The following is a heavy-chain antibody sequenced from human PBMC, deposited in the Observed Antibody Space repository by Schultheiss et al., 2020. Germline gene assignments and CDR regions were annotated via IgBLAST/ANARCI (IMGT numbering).Heavy chain of an antibody. J-gene: IGHJ5*02. CDR3: AKDSDVGYCTSGCRFRWFDP. D-gene: IGHD2-8*01. CDR1: GFTVSSDS. CDR2: ISSSSSYI. Sequence: GESLKISCAVSGFTVSSDSMNWVRQAPGKGLEWVSSISSSSSYIYYADSVKGRFTISRDNSKNTLYLQMDSLRAEDTAVYYCAKDSDVGYCTSGCRFRWFDPWGQGTLVTVSS. V-gene: IGHV3-21*04.